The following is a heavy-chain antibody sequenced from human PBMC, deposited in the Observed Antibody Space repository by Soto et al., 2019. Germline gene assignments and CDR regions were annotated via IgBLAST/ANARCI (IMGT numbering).Heavy chain of an antibody. J-gene: IGHJ4*02. V-gene: IGHV1-18*01. D-gene: IGHD6-19*01. CDR2: ISTYNAAT. Sequence: VQLVQSGAEVKKPGASVKVSCKSSGYTLTSYAIGWVRQAPGQGLEWMGWISTYNAATYDAQKFQGRVNMTTDTSTGTAYMELRSLKSDDTAVYYCAREATGLYSSAFSWYFDYWGQGTLVTVSS. CDR1: GYTLTSYA. CDR3: AREATGLYSSAFSWYFDY.